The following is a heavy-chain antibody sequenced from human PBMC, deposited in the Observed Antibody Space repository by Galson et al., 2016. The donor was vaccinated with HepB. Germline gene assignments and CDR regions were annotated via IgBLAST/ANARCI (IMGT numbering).Heavy chain of an antibody. D-gene: IGHD4-17*01. CDR2: ISTSSATI. CDR1: DFTFSTYN. CDR3: SREDDDYGDSVFVGPFDV. Sequence: SLRLSCAASDFTFSTYNMNWVRQAPGKGLEWISYISTSSATIYYAGSVEGRFTISRDNARNSLYLQMNSLRDEDTAVYYCSREDDDYGDSVFVGPFDVWGQGTVVTVSS. V-gene: IGHV3-48*02. J-gene: IGHJ3*01.